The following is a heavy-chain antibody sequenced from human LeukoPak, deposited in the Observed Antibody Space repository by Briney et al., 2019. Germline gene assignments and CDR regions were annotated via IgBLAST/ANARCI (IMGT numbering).Heavy chain of an antibody. V-gene: IGHV3-15*01. J-gene: IGHJ4*02. D-gene: IGHD3-10*01. CDR3: TTASQSGSYYPYYFDY. Sequence: PGWSLRLSCPPSGFTFSNAWMSWVGQAPGKGLDWVGRIKRKTDGGPTDYAAPVKGRLTISRDDSKNTLYLQMNSLKTEDTAVYYCTTASQSGSYYPYYFDYWGQGTLVTVSS. CDR1: GFTFSNAW. CDR2: IKRKTDGGPT.